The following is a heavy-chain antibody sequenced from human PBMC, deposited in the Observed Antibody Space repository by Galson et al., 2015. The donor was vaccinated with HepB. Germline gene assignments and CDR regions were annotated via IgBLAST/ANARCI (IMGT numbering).Heavy chain of an antibody. CDR1: GFTFSSYW. CDR2: IKSDGSST. Sequence: SLRLSCAASGFTFSSYWMHWVRQAPGKGLVWVSRIKSDGSSTNYADSVKGRFTISRDNAKNTLYLQMNSPRAEDTAVYYCARGGYCGGGSCYNWLDPRGQGTLVTVSS. CDR3: ARGGYCGGGSCYNWLDP. V-gene: IGHV3-74*01. D-gene: IGHD2-15*01. J-gene: IGHJ5*02.